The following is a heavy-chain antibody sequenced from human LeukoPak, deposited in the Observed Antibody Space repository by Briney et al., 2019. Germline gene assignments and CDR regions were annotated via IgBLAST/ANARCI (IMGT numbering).Heavy chain of an antibody. CDR1: GGTFSSYA. J-gene: IGHJ4*02. V-gene: IGHV1-69*13. D-gene: IGHD2-15*01. CDR2: IIPIFGTA. Sequence: SVKVSCKASGGTFSSYAISWVRQAPGQGLEWMGGIIPIFGTANYAQKFQGRVTITADESTSTAYMELSSLRSEYTAVYYCASTYCSGGSCYRFDYWGQGTLVTVSS. CDR3: ASTYCSGGSCYRFDY.